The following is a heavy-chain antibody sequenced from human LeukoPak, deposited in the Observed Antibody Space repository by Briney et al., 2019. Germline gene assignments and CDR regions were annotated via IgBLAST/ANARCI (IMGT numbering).Heavy chain of an antibody. CDR2: ISYSGST. CDR3: ARGERITMIVVVSNWFDP. Sequence: SETLSLTCTVSGGSISSSSYYWGWIRQPPGKGLEWIGSISYSGSTSYNPSLKSRVTILVDASKNQLSLRLNSVTAADTAVYYCARGERITMIVVVSNWFDPWGQGTLVIVSS. J-gene: IGHJ5*02. V-gene: IGHV4-39*07. CDR1: GGSISSSSYY. D-gene: IGHD3-22*01.